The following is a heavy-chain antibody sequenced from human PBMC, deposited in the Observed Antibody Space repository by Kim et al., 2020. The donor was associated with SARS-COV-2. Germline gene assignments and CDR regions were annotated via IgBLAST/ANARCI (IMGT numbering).Heavy chain of an antibody. CDR2: GGTT. CDR3: IYTAMVRA. Sequence: GGTTDYAAPVKGRFTISRDDSTNTLYLQMNSLKTEDTAVYYCIYTAMVRAWGQGTLVTVSS. J-gene: IGHJ5*02. D-gene: IGHD5-18*01. V-gene: IGHV3-15*01.